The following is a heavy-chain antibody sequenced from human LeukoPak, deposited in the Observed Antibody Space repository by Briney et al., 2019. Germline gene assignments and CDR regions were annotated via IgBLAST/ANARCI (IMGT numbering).Heavy chain of an antibody. CDR2: ISYDGSNK. V-gene: IGHV3-30-3*01. J-gene: IGHJ3*02. CDR1: GFTFSSYA. CDR3: ARDRLAAADPSAAFDI. D-gene: IGHD6-13*01. Sequence: PGGSLRLSCAASGFTFSSYAMHWVRQAPGKGLEWVAVISYDGSNKYYADSVKGRFTISRDNSKNTLYLQMNSLRAEDTAVYYCARDRLAAADPSAAFDIWGQGTMVTVSS.